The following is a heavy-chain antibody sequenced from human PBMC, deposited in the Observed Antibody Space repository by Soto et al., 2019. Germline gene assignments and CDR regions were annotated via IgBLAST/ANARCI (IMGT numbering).Heavy chain of an antibody. Sequence: QVQLVESGGGLVKPGGSLRLSCAASGFTFSDYYMSWIRQAPGKGLEWVSYISSSGSTIYYADSVKGRFTISRDNAKNSLYLQMNSLRAEDTAVYYCAKLDITGTPKSYYYYMDVWGKGTTVTVSS. CDR2: ISSSGSTI. CDR3: AKLDITGTPKSYYYYMDV. J-gene: IGHJ6*03. CDR1: GFTFSDYY. V-gene: IGHV3-11*01. D-gene: IGHD1-7*01.